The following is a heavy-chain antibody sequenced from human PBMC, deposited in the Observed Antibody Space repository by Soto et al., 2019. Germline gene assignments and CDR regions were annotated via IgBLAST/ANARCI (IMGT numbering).Heavy chain of an antibody. D-gene: IGHD4-17*01. J-gene: IGHJ4*02. CDR2: IYWDDDQ. Sequence: QITLKESGPPLVRPAQTLTLTCAFSGFSLTTTSMGVAWIRQPPGQALEWLALIYWDDDQRYSLSLKDRLTISKDTSRSRVVLTISNMNPEDTGTYFCAHAGDYTLLIFDHWGPGTLVTVSS. V-gene: IGHV2-5*02. CDR3: AHAGDYTLLIFDH. CDR1: GFSLTTTSMG.